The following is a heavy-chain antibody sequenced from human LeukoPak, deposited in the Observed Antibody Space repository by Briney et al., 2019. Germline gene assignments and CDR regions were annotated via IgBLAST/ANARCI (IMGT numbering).Heavy chain of an antibody. D-gene: IGHD6-19*01. V-gene: IGHV3-74*01. Sequence: PGGSLRLSCAASGFTFSNYWMHWVRRAPGKGLVWVSRMNSDGSSTSYADSVKGRFTISRDNAKNTLYLQMNSLRAEDTAVYYCARALAVAGTGGFDPWGQGTLVTVSS. J-gene: IGHJ5*02. CDR1: GFTFSNYW. CDR2: MNSDGSST. CDR3: ARALAVAGTGGFDP.